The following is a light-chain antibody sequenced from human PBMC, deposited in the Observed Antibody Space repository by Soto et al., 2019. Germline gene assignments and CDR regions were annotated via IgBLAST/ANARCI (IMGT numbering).Light chain of an antibody. V-gene: IGKV1-5*03. CDR3: HQYNNWPWT. CDR1: QTISSW. Sequence: DIQMTQSPSTLSGSVGDRVTITCRASQTISSWLAWYQQKPGKAPKLLIYKASTLKSGVPSRFSGSGSETEFTLTIRSLQSEDFALYYCHQYNNWPWTFGQGTKVDI. CDR2: KAS. J-gene: IGKJ1*01.